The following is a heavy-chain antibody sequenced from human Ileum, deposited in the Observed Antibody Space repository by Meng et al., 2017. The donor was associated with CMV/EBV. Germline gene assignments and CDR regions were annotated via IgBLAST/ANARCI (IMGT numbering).Heavy chain of an antibody. CDR3: AKGRYYCSSSSSYYGMDV. J-gene: IGHJ6*02. V-gene: IGHV3-33*06. Sequence: GESLKISCAASGFTFSSYAMHWVRQAPGKGLEWVAVIWYDGSNKYYADSVKGRCTVSRDNSKNTVYLQMNSLRVEDTAVFYCAKGRYYCSSSSSYYGMDVWGQGTTVTVSS. D-gene: IGHD2-15*01. CDR1: GFTFSSYA. CDR2: IWYDGSNK.